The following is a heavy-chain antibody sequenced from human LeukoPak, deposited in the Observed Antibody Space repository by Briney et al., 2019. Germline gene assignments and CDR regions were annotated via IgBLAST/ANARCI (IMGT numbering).Heavy chain of an antibody. J-gene: IGHJ6*03. CDR1: GGSISSYY. V-gene: IGHV4-59*01. CDR2: IYYSWST. Sequence: SETLSLTCTVSGGSISSYYWSWIRQPPGKGLEWIGYIYYSWSTNYNPSLKSRVTISVDTSKNQFSLKLSSVTAADTAVYYCARVNDDFWSGSMDVWGKGTTVTVSS. CDR3: ARVNDDFWSGSMDV. D-gene: IGHD3-3*01.